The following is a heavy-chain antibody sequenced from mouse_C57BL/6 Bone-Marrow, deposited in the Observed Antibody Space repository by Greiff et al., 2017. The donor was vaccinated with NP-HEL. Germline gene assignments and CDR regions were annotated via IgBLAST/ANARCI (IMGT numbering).Heavy chain of an antibody. CDR1: GYTFTSYW. Sequence: QVQLQQPGAELVKPGASVKMSCKASGYTFTSYWITWVKQRPGQGLEWIGDIYPGSGSTNYNGKFKSKATLTVDTSSSTAYMQLSSLTSEDSAVYYCASTTVVATDWYFDVWGTGTTVTVSS. J-gene: IGHJ1*03. CDR3: ASTTVVATDWYFDV. CDR2: IYPGSGST. V-gene: IGHV1-55*01. D-gene: IGHD1-1*01.